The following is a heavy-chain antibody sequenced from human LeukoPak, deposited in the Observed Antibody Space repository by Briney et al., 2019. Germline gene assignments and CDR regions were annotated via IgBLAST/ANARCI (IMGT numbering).Heavy chain of an antibody. V-gene: IGHV1-46*01. D-gene: IGHD3-22*01. CDR3: ARTSGYRNWFDP. CDR2: INPSGGTT. J-gene: IGHJ5*02. Sequence: ASVKVSFKASGYTFTSYYMHWVRQAPGQGLEWMGIINPSGGTTSYAQKFQGRVTLTRDTSTSTVYMELSSLRSEDTAIYYCARTSGYRNWFDPWGQGTLVTVSS. CDR1: GYTFTSYY.